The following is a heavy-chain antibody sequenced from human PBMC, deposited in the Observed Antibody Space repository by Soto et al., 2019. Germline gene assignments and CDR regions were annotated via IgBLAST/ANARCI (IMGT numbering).Heavy chain of an antibody. CDR1: GFTFSNAW. Sequence: GGSLRLSCAASGFTFSNAWMSWVRQAPGKGLEWVGRIKSKTDGGTTDYAAPVKGRFTISRDDSKNTQYLQINSLKTEDTAVIYFTTGFRGARRTPYYSSSMDVWGQGTRSPSP. J-gene: IGHJ6*03. CDR2: IKSKTDGGTT. V-gene: IGHV3-15*01. CDR3: TTGFRGARRTPYYSSSMDV. D-gene: IGHD3-10*01.